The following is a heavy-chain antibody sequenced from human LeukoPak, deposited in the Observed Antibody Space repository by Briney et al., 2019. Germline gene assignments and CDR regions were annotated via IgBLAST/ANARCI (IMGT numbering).Heavy chain of an antibody. CDR1: GGSISSYY. V-gene: IGHV4-59*12. D-gene: IGHD3-3*01. J-gene: IGHJ4*02. Sequence: SETLSLTCTVSGGSISSYYWSWIRQPPGKGLEWIGYTYHSGNTYYSPSLKSRVTLSVDRSKNQFSLNLTSVTAADTAVYYCAREGGFWNGYYFDYWGQGTLVTVSS. CDR3: AREGGFWNGYYFDY. CDR2: TYHSGNT.